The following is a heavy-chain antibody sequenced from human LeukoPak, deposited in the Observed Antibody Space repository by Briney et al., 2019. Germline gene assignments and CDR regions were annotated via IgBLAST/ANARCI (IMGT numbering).Heavy chain of an antibody. Sequence: GRSLRLSCAASGFTFSSYAMHWVRQAPGKGLEWVAVISYDGSNKYYADSVKGRFTISRDNSKNTLYLQMNSLRAEDTAVYYCAKNSHHPLLFYMDVWGKGTTVTIS. D-gene: IGHD2-15*01. J-gene: IGHJ6*03. CDR1: GFTFSSYA. V-gene: IGHV3-30*04. CDR3: AKNSHHPLLFYMDV. CDR2: ISYDGSNK.